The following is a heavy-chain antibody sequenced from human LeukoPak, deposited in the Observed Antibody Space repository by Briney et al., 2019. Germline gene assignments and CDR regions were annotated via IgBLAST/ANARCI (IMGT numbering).Heavy chain of an antibody. CDR2: IYTSGSS. J-gene: IGHJ5*02. CDR1: GGSISSSSYY. V-gene: IGHV4-61*02. D-gene: IGHD5-18*01. CDR3: ARDLYGYYWFDP. Sequence: SQTLSLTCTVSGGSISSSSYYWSWIRQPPGKGLEWIGRIYTSGSSNYNPSLKSRVTISVDTSKNQFSLKLSSVAAADTAVYYCARDLYGYYWFDPWGQGTLVTVSS.